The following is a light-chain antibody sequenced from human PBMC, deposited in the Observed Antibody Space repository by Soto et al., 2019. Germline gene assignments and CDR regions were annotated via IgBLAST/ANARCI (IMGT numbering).Light chain of an antibody. CDR2: EVS. J-gene: IGLJ2*01. V-gene: IGLV2-14*01. CDR3: GSYTSTTYVI. CDR1: SSDVGGYIY. Sequence: QSVLTQPASVSGSPGQSITISCTGTSSDVGGYIYVSWYQQHPGKAPKLMIYEVSNRPSGVSNRFSGSKSGNTASLTISGFQAEDEADYYCGSYTSTTYVIFGGGTKLTVL.